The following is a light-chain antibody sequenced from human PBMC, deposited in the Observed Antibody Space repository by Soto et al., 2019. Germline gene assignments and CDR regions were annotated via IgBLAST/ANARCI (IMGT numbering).Light chain of an antibody. J-gene: IGKJ1*01. CDR2: DAS. V-gene: IGKV1-5*01. CDR3: QHYNSYGT. Sequence: DIQMTQSPSTLPASVGDRVTITCRASQGISSYLAWYQQKPGKAPKFLIYDASNLESGVPSRFSGSGSGTEFTLTISSLQPDDFATYYCQHYNSYGTFGQGTKVDIK. CDR1: QGISSY.